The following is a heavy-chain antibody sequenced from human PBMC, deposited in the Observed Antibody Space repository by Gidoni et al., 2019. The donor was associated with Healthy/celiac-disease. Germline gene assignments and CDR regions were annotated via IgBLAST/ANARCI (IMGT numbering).Heavy chain of an antibody. CDR2: IYYSGST. CDR3: ARNPPTGGGDY. D-gene: IGHD2-8*02. CDR1: GGSISSSSYY. V-gene: IGHV4-39*01. Sequence: QLQLQESGPGLVKPSETLSLTCTVSGGSISSSSYYWGWIRQPPGKGLEWIGSIYYSGSTYYNPSLKSRVTISVDTSKNQFSLKLSSVPAADTAVYYCARNPPTGGGDYWGQGTLVTVSS. J-gene: IGHJ4*02.